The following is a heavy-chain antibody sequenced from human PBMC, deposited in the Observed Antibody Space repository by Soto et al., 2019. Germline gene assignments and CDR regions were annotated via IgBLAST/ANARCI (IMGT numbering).Heavy chain of an antibody. Sequence: PSETLSLTCTVSGGSISSHYWSWIRQPPGQGLEWIGYIYYSGSTNYNPSLKSRVTISVDTSKSQFSLRLSSVTAADTAVYFCARLDDYDHYIDYWGQGALVTVPQ. CDR2: IYYSGST. CDR1: GGSISSHY. CDR3: ARLDDYDHYIDY. D-gene: IGHD4-17*01. V-gene: IGHV4-59*08. J-gene: IGHJ4*02.